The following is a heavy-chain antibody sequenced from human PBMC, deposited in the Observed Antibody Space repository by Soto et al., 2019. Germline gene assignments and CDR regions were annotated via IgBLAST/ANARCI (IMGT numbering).Heavy chain of an antibody. CDR1: GYKFINYF. D-gene: IGHD3-10*02. CDR3: ARELGTTDSVRLDV. V-gene: IGHV1-18*04. Sequence: QVQLVQSGAEVKKPGASVKVSCKASGYKFINYFISWVRQAPGQGLEWMGWINPDKDDRKYAEKFQGRVTMTTDTFTSTAYMELGNLRFDDPAVYYCARELGTTDSVRLDVWGQGTTVTISS. J-gene: IGHJ6*02. CDR2: INPDKDDR.